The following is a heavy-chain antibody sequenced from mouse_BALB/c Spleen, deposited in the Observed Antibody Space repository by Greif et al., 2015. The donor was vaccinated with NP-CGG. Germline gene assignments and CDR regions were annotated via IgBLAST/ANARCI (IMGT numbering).Heavy chain of an antibody. Sequence: EVQLQQSGAELVKPGASVKLSCTASGFNIKDTYMHWVKQRPEQGLEWIGRIDPANGNTKYDPKFQGKATITADTSSNTAYLQLSSRTSEDTAVYYCARESFYSDTWFAYWGQGTLVTVSA. CDR2: IDPANGNT. V-gene: IGHV14-3*02. CDR3: ARESFYSDTWFAY. CDR1: GFNIKDTY. D-gene: IGHD2-1*01. J-gene: IGHJ3*01.